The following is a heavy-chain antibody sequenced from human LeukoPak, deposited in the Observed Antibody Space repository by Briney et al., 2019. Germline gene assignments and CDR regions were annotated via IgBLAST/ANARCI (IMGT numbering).Heavy chain of an antibody. CDR1: GYTFTGYY. CDR2: INPNSGGT. Sequence: ASVKVSCKASGYTFTGYYLHWVRQAPGQGLEWMGWINPNSGGTNYAQKFQGRVTMTRDTSISTAYMELSRLRSDDTAVYYCARGRSSGWENWYFDLWGRGTLVTVSS. V-gene: IGHV1-2*02. CDR3: ARGRSSGWENWYFDL. D-gene: IGHD6-19*01. J-gene: IGHJ2*01.